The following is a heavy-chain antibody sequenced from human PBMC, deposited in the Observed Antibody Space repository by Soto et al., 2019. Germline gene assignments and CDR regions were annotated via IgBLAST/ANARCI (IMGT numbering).Heavy chain of an antibody. V-gene: IGHV1-69*01. D-gene: IGHD3-16*01. J-gene: IGHJ4*02. CDR1: GDTFGRNA. CDR2: IIPMFPTT. Sequence: QVQLVQSGAEVKRPGSSVKVSCKASGDTFGRNAIHWVRQAPGQGLEWMGGIIPMFPTTNYAQKFQDRVTITADESTNTAYMDLSSLRSEDTAIYYCAMGGSPYVWFNEFWGQGPLVTVSS. CDR3: AMGGSPYVWFNEF.